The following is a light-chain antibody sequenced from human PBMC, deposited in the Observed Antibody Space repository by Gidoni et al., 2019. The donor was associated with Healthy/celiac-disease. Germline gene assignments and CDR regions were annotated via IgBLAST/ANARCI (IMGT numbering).Light chain of an antibody. J-gene: IGKJ1*01. CDR2: GAS. V-gene: IGKV1-8*01. Sequence: ASTGDRVTITCRASQGISSYLAWYQQKPGKAPKLLIYGASTLQSGVPARFSGSGSGTDFTLTISCLQSEDFATYYCQQYYSYSGTFGQGTKVEIK. CDR1: QGISSY. CDR3: QQYYSYSGT.